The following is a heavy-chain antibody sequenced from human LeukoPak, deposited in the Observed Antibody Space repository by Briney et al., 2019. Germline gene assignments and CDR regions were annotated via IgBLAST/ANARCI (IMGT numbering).Heavy chain of an antibody. CDR2: INTNTGNP. CDR1: EYTFTSYA. V-gene: IGHV7-4-1*02. CDR3: ARDGRIAAAGLDFQH. J-gene: IGHJ1*01. D-gene: IGHD6-13*01. Sequence: GASVKVSCKASEYTFTSYAMNWVRQAPGQGLEWMGWINTNTGNPTYARGFTGRFVFSLDTSVNTAYLQISSLKAEDTAVYYCARDGRIAAAGLDFQHWGQGTLVTVSS.